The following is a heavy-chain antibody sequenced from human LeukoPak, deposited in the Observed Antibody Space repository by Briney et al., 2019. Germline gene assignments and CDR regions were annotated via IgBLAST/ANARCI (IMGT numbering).Heavy chain of an antibody. CDR2: INPNSGGT. Sequence: ASVKDSCKASGYTFTGYYMHWVRQAPGQGLEWMGRINPNSGGTNYAQKFQGRVTMTRDTSISTAYMELSRLRSDDTAVYYCARDRGGCSSTSCYLNWFDPWGQGTLVTVSS. J-gene: IGHJ5*02. D-gene: IGHD2-2*01. CDR3: ARDRGGCSSTSCYLNWFDP. V-gene: IGHV1-2*06. CDR1: GYTFTGYY.